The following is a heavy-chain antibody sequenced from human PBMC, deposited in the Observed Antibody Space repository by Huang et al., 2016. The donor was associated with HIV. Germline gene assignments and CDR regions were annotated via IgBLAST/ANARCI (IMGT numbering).Heavy chain of an antibody. CDR1: GGAFRGSS. Sequence: QVQLKQWGAGLLKPSETLSLTCAVYGGAFRGSSWTWIRQCPEKGLEWIVDINHNGNIIYNPSLSARVTISTDTSKNHFSLHLTSVTAADTALYYCARGFNYYASDNLGVYYFDSWGLGTLVTVSP. D-gene: IGHD3-10*01. CDR3: ARGFNYYASDNLGVYYFDS. CDR2: INHNGNI. V-gene: IGHV4-34*02. J-gene: IGHJ4*02.